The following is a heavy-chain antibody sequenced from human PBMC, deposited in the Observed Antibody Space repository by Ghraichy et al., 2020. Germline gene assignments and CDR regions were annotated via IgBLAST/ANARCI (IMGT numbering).Heavy chain of an antibody. CDR1: GFTFSTYW. Sequence: GGSLRLSCAASGFTFSTYWMHWVRQAPGKGLVWVSRVNSDGSTINYADSVKGRFTISRDHAKNTLYMQVNSLRDEATAVYYCARGALAGRTRRYFDLWCRGTLFTVSS. CDR3: ARGALAGRTRRYFDL. V-gene: IGHV3-74*01. CDR2: VNSDGSTI. D-gene: IGHD6-19*01. J-gene: IGHJ2*01.